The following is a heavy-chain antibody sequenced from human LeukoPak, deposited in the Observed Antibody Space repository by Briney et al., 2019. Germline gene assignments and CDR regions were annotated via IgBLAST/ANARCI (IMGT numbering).Heavy chain of an antibody. D-gene: IGHD2-15*01. CDR1: GFTFSTYE. CDR2: IDSNSRTI. CDR3: ARVTTPTNIVVVVAAQYYYYYYYMDV. J-gene: IGHJ6*03. V-gene: IGHV3-48*03. Sequence: GGSLRLSCAASGFTFSTYEMDWVRQAPGKGLEWISYIDSNSRTIHYADSVRGRFTISRDNAKNSLYLQMNSLRAEDTAVYYCARVTTPTNIVVVVAAQYYYYYYYMDVWGKGTTVTVSS.